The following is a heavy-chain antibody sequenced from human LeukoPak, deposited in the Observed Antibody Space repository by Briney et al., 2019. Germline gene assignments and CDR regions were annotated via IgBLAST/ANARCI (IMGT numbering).Heavy chain of an antibody. V-gene: IGHV3-43*01. CDR1: GFTFDDYT. J-gene: IGHJ4*02. CDR2: ISWDGTP. CDR3: VKDLSYESSGYVFDY. D-gene: IGHD3-22*01. Sequence: PGGSLRLSCAASGFTFDDYTMHWVRHAPGKTLEWVSLISWDGTPYYRDSVKGRFSISRDNSKNSLYLQMDTLRSEDTAFYYCVKDLSYESSGYVFDYWGQGTLVTVSS.